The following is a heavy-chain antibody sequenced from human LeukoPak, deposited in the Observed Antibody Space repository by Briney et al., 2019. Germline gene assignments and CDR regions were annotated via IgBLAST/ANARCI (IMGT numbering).Heavy chain of an antibody. CDR1: GNYW. CDR2: INSDGSWT. D-gene: IGHD2/OR15-2a*01. CDR3: VSFYETY. V-gene: IGHV3-74*01. J-gene: IGHJ4*02. Sequence: RGSLRLSCAASGNYWMHWVRQVPGKGLVWVSHINSDGSWTSYADSVKGRFTISKDNAKNTVYLQMNSLRAEDTAVYYCVSFYETYWGRGTLVTVSS.